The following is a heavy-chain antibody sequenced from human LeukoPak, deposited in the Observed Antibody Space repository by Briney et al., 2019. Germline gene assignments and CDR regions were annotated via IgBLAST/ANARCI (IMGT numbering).Heavy chain of an antibody. CDR1: GGSISSYY. V-gene: IGHV4-59*01. Sequence: PSETLSLTCTVSGGSISSYYWSWIRQPPGKGLEWIGYIYYSGSTNYNPSLKSRVTVSVDTSKNQFSLKLSSVTAADTAVYYCARNPYGDNLTYFDYWGQGTLVTVSS. CDR2: IYYSGST. CDR3: ARNPYGDNLTYFDY. D-gene: IGHD4-17*01. J-gene: IGHJ4*02.